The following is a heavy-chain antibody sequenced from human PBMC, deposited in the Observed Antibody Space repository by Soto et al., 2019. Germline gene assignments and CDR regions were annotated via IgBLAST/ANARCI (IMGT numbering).Heavy chain of an antibody. V-gene: IGHV4-39*01. CDR2: SYYSGTT. CDR1: GASISVHSYY. D-gene: IGHD1-20*01. CDR3: TRRYNWNDNSFAP. Sequence: QLQLQEAGPGLVTPSQALSLTCTVSGASISVHSYYWTWIRQPPGKVLEWIGSSYYSGTTYFNPSLKSRTTLSVDTSKNQFPLRVTSVTAADPAIYYCTRRYNWNDNSFAPWGPGALVTVSS. J-gene: IGHJ5*02.